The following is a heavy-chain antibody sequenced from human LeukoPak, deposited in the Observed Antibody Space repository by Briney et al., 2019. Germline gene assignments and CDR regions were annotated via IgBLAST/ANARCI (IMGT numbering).Heavy chain of an antibody. J-gene: IGHJ4*02. Sequence: GSSVKVSCKASGGTFSSYAISCVRQAPGQGLEWMGGIIPIFGTANYAQKFQGRVTITADESTTTAYMELSSLRSEDTAVYYCARGCRYCSGGSQDSWGQGTLVTVSS. CDR1: GGTFSSYA. CDR3: ARGCRYCSGGSQDS. D-gene: IGHD2-15*01. V-gene: IGHV1-69*01. CDR2: IIPIFGTA.